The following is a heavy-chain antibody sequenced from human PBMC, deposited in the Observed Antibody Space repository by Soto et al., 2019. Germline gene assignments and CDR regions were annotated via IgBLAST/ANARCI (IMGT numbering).Heavy chain of an antibody. CDR3: AHRRIGLEGSMRYFDY. CDR2: IYWDDDK. Sequence: QITLKESGPTLVKPTQTLTLTCACSGFSLSTRGVGVGWIRQPPGKALEWLALIYWDDDKRYSPSLESRLTITKDTSKNQVVLTMTDGDPVDTATYYCAHRRIGLEGSMRYFDYWGQGTLVTVSS. V-gene: IGHV2-5*02. J-gene: IGHJ4*02. CDR1: GFSLSTRGVG. D-gene: IGHD3-22*01.